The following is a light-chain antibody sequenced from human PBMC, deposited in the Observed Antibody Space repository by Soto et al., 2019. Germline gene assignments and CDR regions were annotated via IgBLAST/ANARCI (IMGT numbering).Light chain of an antibody. V-gene: IGKV2-28*01. Sequence: EIVMTQSPLSLPVTPGEPVSISCRSSQSLLHTNGYNYLDWYLQKPGQSPQLLIYLGSNRASGVPDRFSGSGTGSDFTLKISRVEAEDVGVYYCMQALQAPLTFGGGTKVEIK. CDR3: MQALQAPLT. J-gene: IGKJ4*01. CDR1: QSLLHTNGYNY. CDR2: LGS.